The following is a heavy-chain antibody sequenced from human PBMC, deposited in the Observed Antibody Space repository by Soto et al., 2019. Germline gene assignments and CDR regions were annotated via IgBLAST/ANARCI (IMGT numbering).Heavy chain of an antibody. CDR2: INHSGGT. CDR3: ARGKYYLRLFRPLGPGSFAWFDP. V-gene: IGHV4-34*01. D-gene: IGHD3-10*01. CDR1: GGSFSGYY. Sequence: SETLSLTCAVYGGSFSGYYWSWIRQPPGKGLEWIGEINHSGGTNYNPSLKSRVTISVDTSKNQFSLKLSSVTAADTAVYYCARGKYYLRLFRPLGPGSFAWFDPWGQGTLVTVSS. J-gene: IGHJ5*02.